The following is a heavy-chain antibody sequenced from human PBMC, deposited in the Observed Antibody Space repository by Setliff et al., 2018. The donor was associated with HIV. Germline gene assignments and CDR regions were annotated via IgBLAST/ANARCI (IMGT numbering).Heavy chain of an antibody. V-gene: IGHV3-72*01. J-gene: IGHJ5*02. D-gene: IGHD6-13*01. CDR1: GFTFSDYH. CDR2: SRDRARNYRT. CDR3: TAALQQQVVRWFDP. Sequence: GGSLRLSCAVSGFTFSDYHMDWVRQAPGRGLEWISRSRDRARNYRTQYAASVEGRFTISRDFSKNSPYLQMNSLKTEDTAVYYCTAALQQQVVRWFDPWGQGTLVTVSS.